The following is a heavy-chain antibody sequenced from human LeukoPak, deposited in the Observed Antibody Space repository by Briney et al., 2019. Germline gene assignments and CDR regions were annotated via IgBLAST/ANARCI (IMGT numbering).Heavy chain of an antibody. CDR1: GFTFDDYA. Sequence: GRSLRLSCAASGFTFDDYAMHWVRQARGKGLEWVSGISWNSGSIGYADSVEGRFTISRDNAKNSLYLQINSLRAEDTALYYCAKDMGGNSEDAFDIWGQGTMVTVSS. D-gene: IGHD4-23*01. CDR3: AKDMGGNSEDAFDI. CDR2: ISWNSGSI. V-gene: IGHV3-9*01. J-gene: IGHJ3*02.